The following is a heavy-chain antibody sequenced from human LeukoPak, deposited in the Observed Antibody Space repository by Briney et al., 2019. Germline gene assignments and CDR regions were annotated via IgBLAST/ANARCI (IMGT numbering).Heavy chain of an antibody. CDR3: TTGFIAAAGTNY. D-gene: IGHD6-13*01. CDR2: IKSKTDGGTT. J-gene: IGHJ4*02. V-gene: IGHV3-15*01. CDR1: GFTFSNAW. Sequence: GGSLRLSCAASGFTFSNAWMSWVRQAPGEGLEWVGRIKSKTDGGTTDYAAPVKGRFTISRDDSKNTLYLQMNSLKTEDTPVYYCTTGFIAAAGTNYWGQGTLVTVSS.